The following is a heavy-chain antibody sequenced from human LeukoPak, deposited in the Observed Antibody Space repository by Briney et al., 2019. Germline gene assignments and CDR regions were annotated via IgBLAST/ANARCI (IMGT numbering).Heavy chain of an antibody. CDR2: IWYDGSNK. CDR3: AREISGYDYYYFDY. V-gene: IGHV3-33*01. J-gene: IGHJ4*02. CDR1: GFTFSSYG. D-gene: IGHD5-12*01. Sequence: GRSLRLSCAASGFTFSSYGMHWVRQAPGKGLEWVAVIWYDGSNKYYADSVKGRFTISRDNSKNTLYLQMNSLRAEDTAVYYCAREISGYDYYYFDYWGQGTLVTVSS.